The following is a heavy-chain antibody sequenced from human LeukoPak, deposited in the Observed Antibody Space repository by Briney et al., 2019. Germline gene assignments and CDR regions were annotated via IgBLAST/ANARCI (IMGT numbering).Heavy chain of an antibody. CDR3: VKDFGRVRGTPDS. J-gene: IGHJ4*02. V-gene: IGHV3-64D*06. D-gene: IGHD3-16*01. CDR1: GFVFSIYT. Sequence: GGSLRLSCSASGFVFSIYTMYWVRQAPGKGPEYVSTISGSGKGGSIYYADSVKGRFTISRDDSKSILYLQMNGLRSEDTAVYYCVKDFGRVRGTPDSWGQGTLVTVSS. CDR2: ISGSGKGGSI.